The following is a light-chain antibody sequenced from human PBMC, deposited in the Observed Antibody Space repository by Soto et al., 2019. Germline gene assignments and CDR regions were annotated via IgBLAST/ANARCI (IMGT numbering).Light chain of an antibody. CDR2: LGS. Sequence: IVMTQSPLSLPVTPGEPASISCRSSQSLLHSNGYNYLDWYLQKPGQSPQLLIYLGSNRASGVPDRFRGSGSGTDFTLKISRVEAEDVGVYYCMQALQTDWTFGQGTRVDIK. V-gene: IGKV2-28*01. CDR3: MQALQTDWT. CDR1: QSLLHSNGYNY. J-gene: IGKJ1*01.